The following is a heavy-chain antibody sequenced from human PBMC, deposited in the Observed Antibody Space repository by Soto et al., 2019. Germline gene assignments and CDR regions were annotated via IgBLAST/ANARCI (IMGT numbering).Heavy chain of an antibody. CDR3: GVGTPTFDN. V-gene: IGHV1-18*04. CDR1: GHTFTSSG. J-gene: IGHJ5*02. D-gene: IGHD1-26*01. Sequence: QVQVVQSGGEMKKPGSSVKVSCKASGHTFTSSGISWVRQAPGQGLEWMGWISTYNGNTNYAQNLHGRITMTTDTSTKTAYMELRNLRSDDTAVYYCGVGTPTFDNWGKGTLVTVSS. CDR2: ISTYNGNT.